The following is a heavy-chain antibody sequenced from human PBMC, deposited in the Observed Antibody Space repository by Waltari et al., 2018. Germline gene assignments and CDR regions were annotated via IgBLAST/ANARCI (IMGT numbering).Heavy chain of an antibody. CDR2: INAGNGNT. Sequence: QVQLVQSGAEVKKPGASVKVSCKAAGYTFTSYAMHWVRQAPGQRLEWMGWINAGNGNTKYSQKFQGRVTITRDTSASTAYMELSSLRSEDTAVYYCARVVGVGASDYWGQGTLVTVSS. D-gene: IGHD1-26*01. V-gene: IGHV1-3*01. CDR1: GYTFTSYA. CDR3: ARVVGVGASDY. J-gene: IGHJ4*02.